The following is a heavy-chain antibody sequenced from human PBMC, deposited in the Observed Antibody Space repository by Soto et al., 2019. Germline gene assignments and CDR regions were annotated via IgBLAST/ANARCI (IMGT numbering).Heavy chain of an antibody. V-gene: IGHV4-59*08. CDR3: ARWRSTVVTPNWFDP. J-gene: IGHJ5*02. CDR1: GGSISSYY. Sequence: QVQLQESGPGLVKPSETLSLTCTVSGGSISSYYWSWIRQPPGKGLEWIGYIYYSASTNYNPSLKSRVTISVDTSKNHFSLKLSSVTAADTAVYYCARWRSTVVTPNWFDPWGQGTLVTVSS. CDR2: IYYSAST. D-gene: IGHD4-17*01.